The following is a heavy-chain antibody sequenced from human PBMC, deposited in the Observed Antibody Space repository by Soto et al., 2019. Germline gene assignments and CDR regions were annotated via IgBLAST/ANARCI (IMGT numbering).Heavy chain of an antibody. Sequence: EVQLVESGGGLVQPGGSLRLSCAASGLTFSSFWMSWVRRAPGKGLEWVANTKQDGSDKNYVGSVKGRFTISRDNAKNSLYLQMNSLRVEDTAVYYCARDVSGKLGHDSWGQGTLVTVSS. J-gene: IGHJ4*02. CDR1: GLTFSSFW. V-gene: IGHV3-7*01. CDR2: TKQDGSDK. CDR3: ARDVSGKLGHDS. D-gene: IGHD3-10*01.